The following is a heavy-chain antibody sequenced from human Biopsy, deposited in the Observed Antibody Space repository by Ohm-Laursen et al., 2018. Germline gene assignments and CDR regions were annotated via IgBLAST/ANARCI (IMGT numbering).Heavy chain of an antibody. CDR3: VRGRSPATY. V-gene: IGHV4-59*01. D-gene: IGHD3-16*01. Sequence: GTLSLTCTVSGGSLNFYYWSWIRQPPGKGLEWIGYMYYSGSIKYSPSLKNRVTVSFDTSRNQFSLKLTSMTPADTAVYYCVRGRSPATYWGQGALVIVSS. CDR2: MYYSGSI. J-gene: IGHJ4*02. CDR1: GGSLNFYY.